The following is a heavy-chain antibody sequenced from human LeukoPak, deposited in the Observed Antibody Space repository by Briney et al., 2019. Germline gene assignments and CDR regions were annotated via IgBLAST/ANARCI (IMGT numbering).Heavy chain of an antibody. V-gene: IGHV3-23*01. Sequence: GGSLRLSCAASGFTFSSYAMIWVRQAPGKGLEWVSAISGSGGSTYYADSVKGRFTISRDNSKNTLYLQMNSLRAEDTAVYYCAKDLVRYDDVGTPDYWGQGTLVTVSS. CDR3: AKDLVRYDDVGTPDY. CDR1: GFTFSSYA. J-gene: IGHJ4*02. D-gene: IGHD3-22*01. CDR2: ISGSGGST.